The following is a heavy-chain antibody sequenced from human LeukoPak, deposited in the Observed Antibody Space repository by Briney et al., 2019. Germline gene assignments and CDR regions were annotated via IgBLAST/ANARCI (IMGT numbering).Heavy chain of an antibody. CDR2: IKEDGSEK. CDR3: ARITSAKEYRDAFLV. Sequence: GESLRLSCVASGFIFSTFWMTWVRQAPGKGLEWVAKIKEDGSEKYYVDSVKGRFSISRDNAKNSLYLQMNSLRAEDTAVYYCARITSAKEYRDAFLVWGQGTMVTVSS. CDR1: GFIFSTFW. V-gene: IGHV3-7*03. J-gene: IGHJ3*01. D-gene: IGHD3-16*01.